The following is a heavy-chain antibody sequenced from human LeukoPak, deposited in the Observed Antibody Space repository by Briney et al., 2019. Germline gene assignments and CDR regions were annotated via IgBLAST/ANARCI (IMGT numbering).Heavy chain of an antibody. CDR2: INPNSGGT. V-gene: IGHV1-2*02. CDR3: AGHSDSSDGWFHP. Sequence: VSVNVSCKASGYTFTDYYMHWVRQAPGQGLEWMGWINPNSGGTNYAQKFQGRVTMTRDTSISSAYMELSRLRSDDTAVYYCAGHSDSSDGWFHPWGQGTLVTVSS. CDR1: GYTFTDYY. J-gene: IGHJ5*02. D-gene: IGHD6-6*01.